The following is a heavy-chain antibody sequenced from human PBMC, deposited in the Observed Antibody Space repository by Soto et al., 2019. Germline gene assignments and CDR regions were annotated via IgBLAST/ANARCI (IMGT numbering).Heavy chain of an antibody. J-gene: IGHJ4*02. CDR1: GYSFTTYW. V-gene: IGHV5-10-1*01. Sequence: GESLKISCQASGYSFTTYWISWVRQMPGKGLECMGRIDPTDSYTDYGPSFEGHVTMSVDRSINTAYLEWSSLKASDSAMYYCARGSGYYYWDDYWGQGTLVTVSS. CDR2: IDPTDSYT. D-gene: IGHD3-22*01. CDR3: ARGSGYYYWDDY.